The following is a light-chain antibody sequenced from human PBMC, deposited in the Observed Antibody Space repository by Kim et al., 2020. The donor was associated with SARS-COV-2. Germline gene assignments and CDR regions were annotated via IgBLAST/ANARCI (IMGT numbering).Light chain of an antibody. V-gene: IGLV3-21*04. Sequence: APGKTARSNCGGNNNGNKSVHWYQQKPGKAPVLVIYYDSDRPSGIPERFSGSNSGNTATLTISRVEAGDEADYYCQVWDSSSDHWVFGGGTQLTVL. J-gene: IGLJ3*02. CDR3: QVWDSSSDHWV. CDR1: NNGNKS. CDR2: YDS.